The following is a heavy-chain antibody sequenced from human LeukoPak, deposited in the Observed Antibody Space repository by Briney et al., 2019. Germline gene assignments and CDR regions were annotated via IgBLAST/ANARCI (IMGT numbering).Heavy chain of an antibody. V-gene: IGHV1-2*02. D-gene: IGHD1-26*01. CDR1: GYTFTGYY. J-gene: IGHJ6*02. CDR2: INPNSGGT. Sequence: ASVKVSCKAFGYTFTGYYMHWVRQAPGQGLEWMGWINPNSGGTNYAQKFQGRVTMTRDTSISTAYMELSRLRSDDTAVYYCARDFSGASYYYYGMDVWGQGTTVTVSS. CDR3: ARDFSGASYYYYGMDV.